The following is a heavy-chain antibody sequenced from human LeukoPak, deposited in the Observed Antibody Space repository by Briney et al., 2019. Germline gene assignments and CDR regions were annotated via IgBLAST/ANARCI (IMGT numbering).Heavy chain of an antibody. Sequence: PGGSLRLSCVASGFTFPHYGMSWVRQAPGKGLEWVSGIRWSGGTVGYADSVKGRLTTSRDDAKNSVYLQMNNLGVDDTAFYYCTRGDGDDVGFFDLWGRGTLVTVSS. CDR2: IRWSGGTV. CDR3: TRGDGDDVGFFDL. CDR1: GFTFPHYG. D-gene: IGHD4-17*01. V-gene: IGHV3-20*04. J-gene: IGHJ2*01.